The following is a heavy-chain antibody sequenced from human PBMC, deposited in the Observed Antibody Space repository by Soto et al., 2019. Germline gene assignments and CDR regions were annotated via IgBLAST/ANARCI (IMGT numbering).Heavy chain of an antibody. J-gene: IGHJ4*02. CDR3: AKGDGSGRLNENDY. V-gene: IGHV3-30-3*01. CDR1: GFTFSSYA. CDR2: ISYDGSNK. Sequence: PGGSLRLSCAASGFTFSSYAMHWVRQAPGKGLEWVAVISYDGSNKYYADSVKGRFTISRDNSKNTLYLQMSSLRDEDTAIYFCAKGDGSGRLNENDYWGRGTLVTVSS. D-gene: IGHD3-10*01.